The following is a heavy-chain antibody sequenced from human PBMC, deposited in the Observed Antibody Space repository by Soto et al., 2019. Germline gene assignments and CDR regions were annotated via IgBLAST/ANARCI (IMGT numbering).Heavy chain of an antibody. J-gene: IGHJ4*02. D-gene: IGHD6-19*01. V-gene: IGHV3-15*01. CDR3: TTRLGQWLVQDY. CDR2: IKSKTDGGTT. CDR1: GFTFSNAW. Sequence: PGGSLRLSCAASGFTFSNAWMSWVRQAPGKGLEWVGRIKSKTDGGTTDYAAPVKGRFTISRDDSKNTLYLQMNSLKTVDTAVYYCTTRLGQWLVQDYWGQGTLVTVSS.